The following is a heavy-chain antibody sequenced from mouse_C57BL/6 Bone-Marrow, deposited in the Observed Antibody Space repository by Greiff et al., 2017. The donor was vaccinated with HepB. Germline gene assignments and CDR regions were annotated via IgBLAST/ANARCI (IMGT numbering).Heavy chain of an antibody. J-gene: IGHJ1*03. CDR1: GYTFTSYW. CDR2: IDPNSGGT. Sequence: QVQLQQPGAELVKPGASVKLSCKASGYTFTSYWMHWVKQRPGRGLEWIGRIDPNSGGTKYNEKFKSKATLTVDKPSSTAYMQLSSLTSEDSAVYYCARKGLITTVVATPYWYFVVWGTGTTVTVSS. D-gene: IGHD1-1*01. V-gene: IGHV1-72*01. CDR3: ARKGLITTVVATPYWYFVV.